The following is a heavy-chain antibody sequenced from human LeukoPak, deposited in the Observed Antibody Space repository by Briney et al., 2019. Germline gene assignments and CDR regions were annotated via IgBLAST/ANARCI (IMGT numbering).Heavy chain of an antibody. V-gene: IGHV1-8*01. CDR1: GYTFTSYD. Sequence: ASVKVSCKASGYTFTSYDINWVRQATGQGLEWMGWMNPHSGDTGHAQKFQGRVSMTRDTSISTAYMELSSLRSDDTAVYYCARDPLVVVPAASHEDNWFDPWGQGTLVTVSS. J-gene: IGHJ5*02. CDR3: ARDPLVVVPAASHEDNWFDP. D-gene: IGHD2-2*01. CDR2: MNPHSGDT.